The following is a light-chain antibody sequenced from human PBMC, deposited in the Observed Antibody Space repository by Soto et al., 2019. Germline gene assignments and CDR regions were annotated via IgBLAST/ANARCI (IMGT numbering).Light chain of an antibody. CDR2: AAS. CDR3: QQVNNYPLT. Sequence: DIPLTPSPSFLSASFCGRVPSTCRASQGISTFLAWYQQKPGKAPQRLIYAASTLQSGVPSRFSGSGSGTEFTLTISSLQPEDFATYFCQQVNNYPLTFGGGTKVDIK. CDR1: QGISTF. V-gene: IGKV1-9*01. J-gene: IGKJ4*01.